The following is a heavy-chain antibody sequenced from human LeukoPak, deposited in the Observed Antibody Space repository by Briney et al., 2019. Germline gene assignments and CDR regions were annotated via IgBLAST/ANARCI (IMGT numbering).Heavy chain of an antibody. CDR3: ARVGRSRGSLPNSYYYMDV. J-gene: IGHJ6*03. D-gene: IGHD1-26*01. Sequence: SVKVSCNASGDIFNSYSVSWVRQAPGQGLEWMGGIIPIFGSTNYAQKFQGRVTTTTDQSTRTAYMELNSLSSDDTAVYYCARVGRSRGSLPNSYYYMDVWGKGTTVTVSS. CDR2: IIPIFGST. CDR1: GDIFNSYS. V-gene: IGHV1-69*05.